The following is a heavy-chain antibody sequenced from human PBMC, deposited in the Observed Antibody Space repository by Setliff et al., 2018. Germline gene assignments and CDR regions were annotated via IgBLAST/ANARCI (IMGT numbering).Heavy chain of an antibody. D-gene: IGHD3-3*01. CDR2: IFPSGST. CDR3: ARAFTYYNFWSGYGYGMDV. Sequence: SETLSLTCTVSGGSISSGSYYWSWIRQPAGKGLEWIGRIFPSGSTNYNPSLKSRVTISVDTSKNQFSLKLSSVTAADTAVYYCARAFTYYNFWSGYGYGMDVWGQGTTVTV. V-gene: IGHV4-61*02. CDR1: GGSISSGSYY. J-gene: IGHJ6*02.